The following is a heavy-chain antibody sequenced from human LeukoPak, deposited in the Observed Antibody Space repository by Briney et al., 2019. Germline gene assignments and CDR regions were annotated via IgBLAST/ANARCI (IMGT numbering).Heavy chain of an antibody. CDR3: ARGRRTPRRMDV. CDR1: GDSVSSNSVT. CDR2: TYYNSKWYT. J-gene: IGHJ6*02. Sequence: SQTLSLTCAISGDSVSSNSVTWNWIRQSPSRGLEWLGRTYYNSKWYTDYAVSVSGRTTINPDTSRNQLSLQLSFVTPEDTAVYYCARGRRTPRRMDVWGQGTTVTVSS. V-gene: IGHV6-1*01.